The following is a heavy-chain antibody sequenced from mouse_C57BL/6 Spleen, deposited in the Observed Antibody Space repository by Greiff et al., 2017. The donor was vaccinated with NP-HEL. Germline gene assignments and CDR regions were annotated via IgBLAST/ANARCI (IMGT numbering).Heavy chain of an antibody. D-gene: IGHD1-1*01. Sequence: EVQLVESGGGLVKPGGSLKLSCAASGFTFSDYGMHWVRQAPEKGLEWVAYISSGSSTIYYADTVKGRFTISRDNAKNTLFLQMTSLRSEDTAMYYCARPVYYYGSSYDYFDYWGQGTTLTVSS. CDR2: ISSGSSTI. J-gene: IGHJ2*01. CDR3: ARPVYYYGSSYDYFDY. V-gene: IGHV5-17*01. CDR1: GFTFSDYG.